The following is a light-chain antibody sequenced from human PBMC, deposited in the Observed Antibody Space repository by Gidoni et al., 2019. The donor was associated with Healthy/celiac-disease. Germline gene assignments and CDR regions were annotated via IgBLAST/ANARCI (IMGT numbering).Light chain of an antibody. J-gene: IGLJ2*01. V-gene: IGLV2-14*01. CDR1: SSDVGGYHY. Sequence: QSSLTQPASVSGSPGQSITISCTGTSSDVGGYHYVSWYQQHPGKAPKRMIYEVSNRPSGVSNRFSGSKSCNTASLTISGLQAEDEADDYCSSYTSSSTRVVFGGGTKLTVL. CDR2: EVS. CDR3: SSYTSSSTRVV.